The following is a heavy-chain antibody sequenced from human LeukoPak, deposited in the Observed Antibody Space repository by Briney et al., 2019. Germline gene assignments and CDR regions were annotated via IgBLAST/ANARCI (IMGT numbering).Heavy chain of an antibody. Sequence: SETLSLTCTVSGGSINSRSYYCGWIRQPPWKGLEWIGNIYYSGNTYYTPSLKSRVTISVDTSKTQFSLTLSSVTAADTAVYYCARVGEFVVVTASTHSYYMDVWGKGTTVTVSS. J-gene: IGHJ6*03. V-gene: IGHV4-39*07. CDR3: ARVGEFVVVTASTHSYYMDV. D-gene: IGHD2-21*02. CDR1: GGSINSRSYY. CDR2: IYYSGNT.